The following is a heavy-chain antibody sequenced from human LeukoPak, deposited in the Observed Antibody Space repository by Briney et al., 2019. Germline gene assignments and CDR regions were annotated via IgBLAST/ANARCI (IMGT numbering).Heavy chain of an antibody. V-gene: IGHV1-3*01. CDR3: ARDPCRSGGSCPPAY. CDR2: INAGNGNT. Sequence: ASVKVSCKASGYTFTSYAMHWVRQAPGQRLEWMGWINAGNGNTKYSQKFQGRVTITRDTSASTAYMELSSLRSEDTAVYYCARDPCRSGGSCPPAYWGQGTLVTVSS. J-gene: IGHJ4*02. CDR1: GYTFTSYA. D-gene: IGHD2-15*01.